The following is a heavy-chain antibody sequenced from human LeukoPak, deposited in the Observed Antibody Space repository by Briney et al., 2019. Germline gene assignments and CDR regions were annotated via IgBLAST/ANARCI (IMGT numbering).Heavy chain of an antibody. V-gene: IGHV3-20*04. Sequence: PGGSLRLSCAASGFTFDDYGMSWVRQAPGKGLEWVSGINWNGGSTGYADSVKGRFTISRDNAKNSLYLQMNSLRAEDTALYYCARVAAAGTGPYYYYYYYMDVWGKGTTVTVSS. CDR2: INWNGGST. CDR3: ARVAAAGTGPYYYYYYYMDV. D-gene: IGHD6-13*01. CDR1: GFTFDDYG. J-gene: IGHJ6*03.